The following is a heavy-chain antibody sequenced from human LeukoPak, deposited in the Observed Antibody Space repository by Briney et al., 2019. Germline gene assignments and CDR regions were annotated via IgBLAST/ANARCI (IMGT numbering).Heavy chain of an antibody. CDR1: GFTFSSYG. Sequence: GGSLRLSCAASGFTFSSYGMHWVRQAPGKGLEWVAVISYDGSNKYYADSVKGRFTISRDNSKNTLYLQMNSLRAEDTAVYYCAKDGHIVATNYFDYWGQGTLVTVSS. J-gene: IGHJ4*02. D-gene: IGHD5-12*01. CDR3: AKDGHIVATNYFDY. CDR2: ISYDGSNK. V-gene: IGHV3-30*18.